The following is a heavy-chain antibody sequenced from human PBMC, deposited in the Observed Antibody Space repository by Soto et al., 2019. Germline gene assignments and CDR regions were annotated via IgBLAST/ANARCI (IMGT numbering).Heavy chain of an antibody. V-gene: IGHV3-23*01. CDR1: GFIFISYA. CDR3: AKFFVAGTRGYFAS. Sequence: GGSLRLSCTASGFIFISYAMSWVRQAPGKGLEWVSAISASGDNAYYADSVKGRFTISRDRSKSLYLQMKSLRAEDTAIYYCAKFFVAGTRGYFASWGQGTLVTVS. D-gene: IGHD6-19*01. CDR2: ISASGDNA. J-gene: IGHJ4*02.